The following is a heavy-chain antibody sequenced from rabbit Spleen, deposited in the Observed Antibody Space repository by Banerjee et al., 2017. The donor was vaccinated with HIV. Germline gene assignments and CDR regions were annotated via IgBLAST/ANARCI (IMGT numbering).Heavy chain of an antibody. CDR2: IYGGDSSST. CDR3: ARTGVSGYHDYFQL. Sequence: QSLEESGGGLVQPEGSLTLTCTASGFSFNNNYYLCWVRQAPGKGLEWIACIYGGDSSSTAYASWAKGRFTVSKTSSTTVTLQMTSLTAADTATYFCARTGVSGYHDYFQLWGQGTLVTVS. J-gene: IGHJ4*01. D-gene: IGHD1-1*01. CDR1: GFSFNNNYY. V-gene: IGHV1S40*01.